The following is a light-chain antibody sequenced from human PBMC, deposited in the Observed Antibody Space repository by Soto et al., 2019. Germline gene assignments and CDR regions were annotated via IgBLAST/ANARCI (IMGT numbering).Light chain of an antibody. CDR3: QTCESAVFI. J-gene: IGKJ3*01. V-gene: IGKV1-27*01. Sequence: DIQLTQYPSSLSASVGDRVTITCRASQDIENYLAWYQQRPGKDPKLLIYGATTVQPGVPSRFSGSGSGTDFTLTICSPQPEDVATYYCQTCESAVFIFGPGPKVDTK. CDR1: QDIENY. CDR2: GAT.